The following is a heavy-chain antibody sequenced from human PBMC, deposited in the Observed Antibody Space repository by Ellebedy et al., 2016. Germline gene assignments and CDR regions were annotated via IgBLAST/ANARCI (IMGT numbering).Heavy chain of an antibody. D-gene: IGHD4-11*01. CDR2: IYYSGST. CDR1: GGSIRSYY. CDR3: ARVLTTQRKNSQYYYYGMDV. J-gene: IGHJ6*02. V-gene: IGHV4-59*08. Sequence: SETLSLTCTVSGGSIRSYYWSWIRQPPGKGLEWIGYIYYSGSTYYNPSLKSRVTISVDTSKNQFSLKLSSVTAADTAVYYCARVLTTQRKNSQYYYYGMDVWGQGTTVTVSS.